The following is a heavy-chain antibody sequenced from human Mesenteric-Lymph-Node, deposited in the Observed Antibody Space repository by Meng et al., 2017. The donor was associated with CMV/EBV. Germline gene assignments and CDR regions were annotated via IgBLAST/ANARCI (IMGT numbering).Heavy chain of an antibody. CDR1: GGSIISSNYY. CDR2: IHYSGRT. V-gene: IGHV4-39*07. J-gene: IGHJ5*01. D-gene: IGHD3-22*01. CDR3: AGDLYDGRGYYWFDY. Sequence: SETLSLTCTVSGGSIISSNYYWGWIRQPPGKGLEWIGSIHYSGRTYDHPSLKSRVTMSVDTSKNQLSLKVRSVTAADTAVYYCAGDLYDGRGYYWFDYWGQGMLVTVSS.